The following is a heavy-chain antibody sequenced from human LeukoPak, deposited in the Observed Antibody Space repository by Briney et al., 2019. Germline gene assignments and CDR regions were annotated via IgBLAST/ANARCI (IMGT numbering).Heavy chain of an antibody. CDR3: ARESRGYSGYDPYPLY. J-gene: IGHJ4*02. CDR1: GGSISSGGYY. CDR2: IYHSGST. D-gene: IGHD5-12*01. Sequence: SETLSLTCTVSGGSISSGGYYWSWIRQPPGKGLEWIGYIYHSGSTYYNPSLKSRVTISVDRSKNQFSLKLSSVTATDTAVYYCARESRGYSGYDPYPLYWGQGTLVTVSS. V-gene: IGHV4-30-2*01.